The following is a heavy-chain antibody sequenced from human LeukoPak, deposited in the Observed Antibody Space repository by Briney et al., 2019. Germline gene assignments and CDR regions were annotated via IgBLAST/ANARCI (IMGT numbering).Heavy chain of an antibody. CDR1: GFTFSSYE. CDR2: ISSSGSTI. Sequence: PGGSLRLSCAASGFTFSSYEMNWVRQAPGKGLEWVSYISSSGSTIYYGDSVKGQFTTSRDNAKNSLYLQMHSLRAEDTAVYYCARLVKQLVIFVDYWGQGTLVTVSS. V-gene: IGHV3-48*03. D-gene: IGHD6-13*01. J-gene: IGHJ4*02. CDR3: ARLVKQLVIFVDY.